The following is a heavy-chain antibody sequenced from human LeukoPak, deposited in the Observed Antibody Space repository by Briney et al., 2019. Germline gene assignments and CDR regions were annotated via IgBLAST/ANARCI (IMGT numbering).Heavy chain of an antibody. Sequence: SQTLSLTCTVSGGSISSGGYYWSWIRQHPGKGLEWIGYIYYSGSTYYNPSLKSRVTISVDTSKNQSSLKLSSVTAADTAVYYCARGSYSNYGTMDVWGKGTTVTVSS. J-gene: IGHJ6*03. D-gene: IGHD4-11*01. V-gene: IGHV4-31*03. CDR3: ARGSYSNYGTMDV. CDR2: IYYSGST. CDR1: GGSISSGGYY.